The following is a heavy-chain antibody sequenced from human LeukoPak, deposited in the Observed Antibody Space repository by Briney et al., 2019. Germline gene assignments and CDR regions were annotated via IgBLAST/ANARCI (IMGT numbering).Heavy chain of an antibody. CDR1: GGTFSSYA. J-gene: IGHJ4*02. D-gene: IGHD2-15*01. V-gene: IGHV1-69*13. CDR2: IIPIFGSA. Sequence: GASVKVSCKASGGTFSSYAISWVRQAPGQGLEWMGGIIPIFGSANYAQKFQGRVTITADESTSTAYMELSSLRSEDTAVYYCAGSEYCSGGSCCSRPSDYWGQGTLVTVSS. CDR3: AGSEYCSGGSCCSRPSDY.